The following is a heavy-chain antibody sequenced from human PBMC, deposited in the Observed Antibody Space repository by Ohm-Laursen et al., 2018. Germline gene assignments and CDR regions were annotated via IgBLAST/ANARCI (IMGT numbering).Heavy chain of an antibody. J-gene: IGHJ6*02. CDR2: ISFTSDP. CDR3: ARDGSGWSRDV. V-gene: IGHV3-69-1*01. D-gene: IGHD6-13*01. CDR1: GFTFSPTG. Sequence: SLRLSCAASGFTFSPTGMTWVRQAPGKGLEWVSTISFTSDPYYAESLRGQFTVSRDNTRNSVYLQMNSLRDEDTGVYYCARDGSGWSRDVWGQGTTVIVSS.